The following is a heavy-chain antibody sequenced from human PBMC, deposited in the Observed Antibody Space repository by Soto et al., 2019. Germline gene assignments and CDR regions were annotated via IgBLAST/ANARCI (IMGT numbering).Heavy chain of an antibody. D-gene: IGHD3-10*01. CDR2: IYYSGSA. CDR3: ASTVAGSYYPGSADY. Sequence: QVQLQESGPGLVKPSQTLSLTCTFSGGSISCGDYYWSWTRQRPWKGQEWIGYIYYSGSAYYNPSRKSRGTISVDTSMTHFSRKLSSVPDATTAVYHWASTVAGSYYPGSADYWGQGPMNTVSS. V-gene: IGHV4-30-4*01. CDR1: GGSISCGDYY. J-gene: IGHJ4*02.